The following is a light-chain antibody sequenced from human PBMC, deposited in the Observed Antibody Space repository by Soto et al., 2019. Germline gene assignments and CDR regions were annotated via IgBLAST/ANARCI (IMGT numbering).Light chain of an antibody. CDR1: SSNLGDNT. CDR3: ATWDDSLNGPV. Sequence: QSVLTQPPSASGTPGQRVTISCSGSSSNLGDNTVNWYQQLPGTAPKLLIYRNNQRPSGVPDRFSGSKSGTSASLAISGLQSGDEADYYCATWDDSLNGPVFGGGTQLPVL. CDR2: RNN. V-gene: IGLV1-44*01. J-gene: IGLJ3*02.